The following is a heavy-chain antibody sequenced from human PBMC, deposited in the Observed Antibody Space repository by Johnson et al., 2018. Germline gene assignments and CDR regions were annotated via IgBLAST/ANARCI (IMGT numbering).Heavy chain of an antibody. CDR1: GFTFSGSA. V-gene: IGHV3-73*01. CDR3: TRLPLVRGYYENDRDG. J-gene: IGHJ6*02. CDR2: IRSKANNYAT. Sequence: VQLQESGGGLVQPGGSLKLSCAASGFTFSGSAMHWVRQASGKGLAWVGRIRSKANNYATAYAASVKGGFTISREDSNKTAYLQRNSLKTEETAVYYCTRLPLVRGYYENDRDGWGQGTTVTVSS. D-gene: IGHD3-22*01.